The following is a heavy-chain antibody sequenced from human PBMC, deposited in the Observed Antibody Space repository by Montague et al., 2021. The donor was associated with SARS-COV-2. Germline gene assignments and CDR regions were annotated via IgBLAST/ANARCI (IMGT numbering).Heavy chain of an antibody. D-gene: IGHD5-18*01. CDR2: ISMSETRT. V-gene: IGHV3-48*04. CDR3: ARVASEHTAMAPDY. CDR1: GFTFSRYS. J-gene: IGHJ4*02. Sequence: SLRLSYAAAGFTFSRYSMNWVRQAPGKGLEWISYISMSETRTQYADSVKGRFTISRDNARNSLYLQMRSLTGGDTAVYYCARVASEHTAMAPDYWGQGTLVTVSS.